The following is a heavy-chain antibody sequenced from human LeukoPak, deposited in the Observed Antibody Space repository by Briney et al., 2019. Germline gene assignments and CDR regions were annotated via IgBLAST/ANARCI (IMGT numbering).Heavy chain of an antibody. V-gene: IGHV3-7*03. Sequence: GGSLRLSCAASGFTLITYWMTWVRQAPGKGLEWVANINQGGSEKYYVGSVKGRFTISRDNSKNTLYLQMNSLRAEDTAVYYCARGGSYLSAFDIWGQGTMVTVSS. D-gene: IGHD1-26*01. CDR3: ARGGSYLSAFDI. CDR2: INQGGSEK. J-gene: IGHJ3*02. CDR1: GFTLITYW.